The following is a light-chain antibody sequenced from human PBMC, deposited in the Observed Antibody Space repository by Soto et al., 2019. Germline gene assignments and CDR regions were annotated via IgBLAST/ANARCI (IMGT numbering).Light chain of an antibody. J-gene: IGKJ3*01. CDR3: EQHCNWPLFA. CDR1: QSVSSS. CDR2: DAS. Sequence: EIVLTQSPATLSLSPGERATLSCRASQSVSSSLAWYQQKPGQAPRLLIYDASNMATGIPARFSGSGSWTDFTLTISSLEPEAFAVYYCEQHCNWPLFAFGPGTKVDSK. V-gene: IGKV3-11*01.